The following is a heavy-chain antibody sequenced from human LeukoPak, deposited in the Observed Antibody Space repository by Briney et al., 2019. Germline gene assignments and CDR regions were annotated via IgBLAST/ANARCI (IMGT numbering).Heavy chain of an antibody. CDR1: GCTFTGYY. Sequence: ASVKVSCKASGCTFTGYYMHWVRQAPGQGLEWMGWINPNSGGTNYAQKFQGRVTMTRDTSISTAYMELSRLRSDDTAVYYCARDPSGWYYFDYWGQGTLVTVSS. V-gene: IGHV1-2*02. D-gene: IGHD6-19*01. CDR2: INPNSGGT. CDR3: ARDPSGWYYFDY. J-gene: IGHJ4*02.